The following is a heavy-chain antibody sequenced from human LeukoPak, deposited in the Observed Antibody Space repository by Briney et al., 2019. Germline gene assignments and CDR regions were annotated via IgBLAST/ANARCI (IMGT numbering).Heavy chain of an antibody. J-gene: IGHJ5*02. D-gene: IGHD2-2*01. CDR3: TRGSTGQFDP. V-gene: IGHV4-4*09. Sequence: PSETLSLTCTVSGGSISSSYWSWIRQPPGKGLEWIAYIHNNGESNYNPSLKSQVTISIDTSKNHLSLNLNSVTAPDTAVYYCTRGSTGQFDPWGQGTLVTVSS. CDR1: GGSISSSY. CDR2: IHNNGES.